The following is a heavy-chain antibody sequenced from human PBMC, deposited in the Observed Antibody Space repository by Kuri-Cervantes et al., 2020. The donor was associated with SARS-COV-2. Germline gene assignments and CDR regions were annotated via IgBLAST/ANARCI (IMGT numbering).Heavy chain of an antibody. V-gene: IGHV1-8*03. CDR2: MNPNSGNT. CDR3: ARGPTFPYYYYMDV. Sequence: ASVKVSCKASGYTFTSYDINWVRQATGQGLEWMGWMNPNSGNTGYAQKFQGRVTITMHTSISTAYMELSSLRSEDTAVYYCARGPTFPYYYYMDVWGKGTTVTVSS. CDR1: GYTFTSYD. J-gene: IGHJ6*03.